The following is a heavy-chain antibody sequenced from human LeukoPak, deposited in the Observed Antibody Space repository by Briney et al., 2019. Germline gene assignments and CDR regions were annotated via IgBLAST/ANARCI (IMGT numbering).Heavy chain of an antibody. CDR3: AKDRNSGNYYQTGDFHY. D-gene: IGHD1-26*01. Sequence: PGGSLRLSCAASRFTFSSYSMNWVRQAPGKGLEWVSSISSSGSYIYYADSVKGRFTISRDNAKNSLYLQMNSLRAEDTAVYYCAKDRNSGNYYQTGDFHYWGQGILVTVSS. CDR2: ISSSGSYI. J-gene: IGHJ4*02. CDR1: RFTFSSYS. V-gene: IGHV3-21*01.